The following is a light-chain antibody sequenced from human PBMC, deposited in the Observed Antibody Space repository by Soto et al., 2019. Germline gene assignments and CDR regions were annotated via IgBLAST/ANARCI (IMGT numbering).Light chain of an antibody. V-gene: IGLV2-14*01. CDR1: SSDVGGYNY. Sequence: QSALTQPASVSGSPGQSITISCTGTSSDVGGYNYVSWYQQHPGKAPKLMIYDVSNRPSGVSNRFSGSKSGNTASLTISGHQAEDEADYYCSSYTSSSTVAFGGGTKLTVL. CDR3: SSYTSSSTVA. CDR2: DVS. J-gene: IGLJ2*01.